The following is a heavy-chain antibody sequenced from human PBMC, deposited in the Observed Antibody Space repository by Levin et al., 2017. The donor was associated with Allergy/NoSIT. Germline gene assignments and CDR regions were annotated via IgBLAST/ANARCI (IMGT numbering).Heavy chain of an antibody. J-gene: IGHJ6*02. V-gene: IGHV3-21*01. Sequence: GESLKISCAASGFTFSSYSMNWVRQAPGKGLEWVSSISSSSSYIYYADSVKGRFTISRDNAKNSLYLQMNSLRAEDTAVYYCARDRERVVATIFGYYYYGMDAWGQGTTVTVSS. CDR1: GFTFSSYS. CDR3: ARDRERVVATIFGYYYYGMDA. CDR2: ISSSSSYI. D-gene: IGHD5-12*01.